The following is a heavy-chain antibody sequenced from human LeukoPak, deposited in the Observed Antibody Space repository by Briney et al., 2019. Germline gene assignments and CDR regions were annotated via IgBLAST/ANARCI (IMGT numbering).Heavy chain of an antibody. CDR3: TGDLYSSNLSGFDY. CDR2: IRSKGYGGTT. CDR1: GFTFGDYA. V-gene: IGHV3-49*04. Sequence: GGSLRLSCTASGFTFGDYAMSWVRQAPGKGLEWVGFIRSKGYGGTTEYAASVKGRFTISRDDSKSIAYLQMNSLRTEDTAVFYCTGDLYSSNLSGFDYWGQGTLATVSS. D-gene: IGHD6-13*01. J-gene: IGHJ4*02.